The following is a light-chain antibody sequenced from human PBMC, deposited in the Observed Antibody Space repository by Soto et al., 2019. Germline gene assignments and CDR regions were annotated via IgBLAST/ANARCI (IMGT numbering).Light chain of an antibody. CDR1: SXDVGGYDY. CDR2: DVT. Sequence: QSVLTQPPSVSGSPGQSVTICCTGTSXDVGGYDYVSWYQQRPGKAPKLLIYDVTKRPSGVPDRFSGSKSGNTASLTISGLQAEDEADFYCCSYGGSFPYVFGTGTKVTVL. J-gene: IGLJ1*01. CDR3: CSYGGSFPYV. V-gene: IGLV2-11*01.